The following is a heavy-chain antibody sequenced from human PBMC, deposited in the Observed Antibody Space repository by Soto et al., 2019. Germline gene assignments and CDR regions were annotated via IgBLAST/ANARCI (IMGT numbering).Heavy chain of an antibody. J-gene: IGHJ3*02. CDR1: GYTFTGYY. CDR3: ARDGTAQTYYYDSSGQAAFDI. CDR2: INPNSGGT. V-gene: IGHV1-2*04. Sequence: ASLKLSCKSSGYTFTGYYIHWVRQAPGQGLEWMGWINPNSGGTNYAQKFQGWVTMTRDTSISTAYMELSRLRSDDTAVYYCARDGTAQTYYYDSSGQAAFDIWGQGTMVTVS. D-gene: IGHD3-22*01.